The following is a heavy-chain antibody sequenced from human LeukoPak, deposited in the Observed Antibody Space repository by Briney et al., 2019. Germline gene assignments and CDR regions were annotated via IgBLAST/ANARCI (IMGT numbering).Heavy chain of an antibody. J-gene: IGHJ1*01. CDR2: IRAYNGNT. V-gene: IGHV1-18*01. Sequence: ASVKVSCKASGYTFTTYGINWVRQPPGQGLEWMGWIRAYNGNTKYAQKLQGRVTMTTDTSTSTAYMELKSLRSDDTAVYYCARDQMGGSYYGYFQHWGQGTLVTVSS. CDR1: GYTFTTYG. D-gene: IGHD1-26*01. CDR3: ARDQMGGSYYGYFQH.